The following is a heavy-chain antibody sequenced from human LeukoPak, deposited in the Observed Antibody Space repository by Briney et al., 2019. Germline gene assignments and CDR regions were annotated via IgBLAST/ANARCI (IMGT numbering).Heavy chain of an antibody. CDR2: IWYDGGNK. CDR3: ARDPDRRVTYYFDY. CDR1: GFTFSSYG. J-gene: IGHJ4*02. Sequence: GGSLRLSCAASGFTFSSYGMHWVRQAPGKGLEWVAVIWYDGGNKYYADSVKGRFTISRDNSKNTLYLQMNSLRAEDTAVYHCARDPDRRVTYYFDYWGQGTLVTVSS. D-gene: IGHD2-21*02. V-gene: IGHV3-33*01.